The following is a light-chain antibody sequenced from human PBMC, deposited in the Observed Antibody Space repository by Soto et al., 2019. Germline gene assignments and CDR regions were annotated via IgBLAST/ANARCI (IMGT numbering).Light chain of an antibody. CDR1: QSVSSN. CDR2: DAS. V-gene: IGKV3-11*01. J-gene: IGKJ2*01. Sequence: EIVLPQYPATLPLSPGERATLSCRASQSVSSNLAWYQQKPGQDPRLLIYDASNRPTGIPARFIGSSSGTDFTLTISSLQPEDFPVYYCQQRSNGPTETFGQGNKLEIK. CDR3: QQRSNGPTET.